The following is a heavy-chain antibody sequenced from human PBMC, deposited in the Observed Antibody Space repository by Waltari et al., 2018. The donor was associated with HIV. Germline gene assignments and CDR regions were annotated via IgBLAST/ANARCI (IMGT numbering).Heavy chain of an antibody. J-gene: IGHJ6*02. CDR1: GGTFSSYA. D-gene: IGHD6-6*01. V-gene: IGHV1-69*04. CDR2: HIPILGIA. CDR3: ARDAWSSSSSGGHYYGMDV. Sequence: QVQLVQSGAEVKKPGSSVKVSCKASGGTFSSYAISWVRQAPGQGLEWMGRHIPILGIANYAQKFQGRGTITADKSTGTAYMELSSLRSEDTAVYYCARDAWSSSSSGGHYYGMDVWGQGTTVTVSS.